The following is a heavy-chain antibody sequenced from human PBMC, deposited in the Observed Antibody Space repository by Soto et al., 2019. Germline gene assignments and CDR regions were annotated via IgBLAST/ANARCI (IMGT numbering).Heavy chain of an antibody. V-gene: IGHV3-7*01. D-gene: IGHD1-7*01. CDR3: ARAVTGTRDY. CDR1: GFTIRNFW. CDR2: IKQDGSEK. J-gene: IGHJ4*02. Sequence: EVQLVESGGGVVQPGGSLRLSCATSGFTIRNFWMTWVRQAPGKGLEWVANIKQDGSEKYYVDSVEGRFTIPRDNAKNSLSLQMNSLRAEDTAAYYCARAVTGTRDYWCQGTLVNVSP.